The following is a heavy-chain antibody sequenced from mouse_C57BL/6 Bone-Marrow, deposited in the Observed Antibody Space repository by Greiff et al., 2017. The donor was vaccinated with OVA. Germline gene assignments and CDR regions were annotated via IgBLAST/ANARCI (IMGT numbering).Heavy chain of an antibody. J-gene: IGHJ2*01. CDR1: GYTFTSYG. CDR3: AKGTGKTGY. V-gene: IGHV1-81*01. Sequence: QVQLQQSGAELARPGASVKLSCKASGYTFTSYGISWVKQRTGQGLEWIGEIYPRSGNTYYNEKFKGKATLTADKSSSTAYMELRSLTSEDSAVYFCAKGTGKTGYGGQGTTLTVSS. CDR2: IYPRSGNT. D-gene: IGHD4-1*01.